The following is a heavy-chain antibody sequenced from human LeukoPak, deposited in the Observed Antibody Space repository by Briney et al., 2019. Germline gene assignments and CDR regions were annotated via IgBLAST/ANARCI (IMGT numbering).Heavy chain of an antibody. V-gene: IGHV1-18*01. CDR2: ISAYNGNT. Sequence: ASVKVSRKASGYTFTSYGISWVRQAPGQGLEWMGWISAYNGNTNYAQKLQGRVTMTTDTSTSTAYMELTSLRSDDTAVYYCARDREYSSSSWFDPWGQGTLVTVSS. D-gene: IGHD6-6*01. CDR3: ARDREYSSSSWFDP. CDR1: GYTFTSYG. J-gene: IGHJ5*02.